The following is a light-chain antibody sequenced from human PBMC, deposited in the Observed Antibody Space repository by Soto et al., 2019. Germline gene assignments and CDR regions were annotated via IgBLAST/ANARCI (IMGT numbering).Light chain of an antibody. J-gene: IGKJ2*01. V-gene: IGKV1-39*01. CDR3: QQSYRSPYT. CDR2: AAS. CDR1: QSINIY. Sequence: IQMTQSPSSLSASVGDRVTVTCRASQSINIYLNWYQQKPGKAPTLLIYAASNLQSWVPSRFSGGGSRTDFTLTISSLQAEDFATYYCQQSYRSPYTFGQGTKLEIK.